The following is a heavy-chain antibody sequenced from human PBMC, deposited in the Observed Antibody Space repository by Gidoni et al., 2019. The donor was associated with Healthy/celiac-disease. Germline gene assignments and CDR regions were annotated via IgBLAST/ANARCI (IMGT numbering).Heavy chain of an antibody. CDR1: GGSLSGYY. CDR3: ARRSVWSGYYYYYYYGMDV. Sequence: QVQLQQWGAGLLKPSENLSLTCAVYGGSLSGYYWSWIRKPPGKGLEGIGEINHSGSTNYNPSLKIRVTISVDTSKNPFSLKLSSVTAADTAVYYCARRSVWSGYYYYYYYGMDVWGQGTTVTVSS. CDR2: INHSGST. J-gene: IGHJ6*02. V-gene: IGHV4-34*01. D-gene: IGHD3-3*01.